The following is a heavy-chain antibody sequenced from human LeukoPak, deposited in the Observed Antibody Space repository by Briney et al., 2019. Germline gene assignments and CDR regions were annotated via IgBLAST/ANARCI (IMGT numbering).Heavy chain of an antibody. CDR3: TKDLTPIAPPGGADI. CDR2: IYSGGST. J-gene: IGHJ3*02. V-gene: IGHV3-53*05. Sequence: PGGSLRLSCAASGFTVSSNYMSWVRQAPGKGLEWVSVIYSGGSTYYADSVKGRFTISRDNAKNSLYLQMNSLRAEDTALYYCTKDLTPIAPPGGADIWGQGTMVTVSS. D-gene: IGHD2-21*02. CDR1: GFTVSSNY.